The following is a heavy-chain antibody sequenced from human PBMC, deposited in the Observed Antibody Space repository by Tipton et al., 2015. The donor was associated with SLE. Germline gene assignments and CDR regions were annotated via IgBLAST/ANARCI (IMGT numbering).Heavy chain of an antibody. J-gene: IGHJ6*02. V-gene: IGHV4-31*03. D-gene: IGHD1-1*01. CDR2: TFYSGSK. CDR3: STVRHDYGMDV. CDR1: GASITSGGYY. Sequence: TLSLTCTVSGASITSGGYYWGWIRQHPEKGLEWIGNTFYSGSKYYNPSLKSRLMISVDTSKNQFSLTLTSVIAADTAVYYCSTVRHDYGMDVWGQGTTVTVSS.